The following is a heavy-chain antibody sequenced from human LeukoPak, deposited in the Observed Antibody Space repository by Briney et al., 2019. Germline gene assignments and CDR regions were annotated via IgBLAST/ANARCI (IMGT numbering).Heavy chain of an antibody. CDR2: IYYTGTT. CDR3: ASAPRQGSIGGLDY. J-gene: IGHJ4*02. Sequence: SETLSLTCTVSGGSISSSTYYWSWIRQPPGQGLEWIGAIYYTGTTYYNPSLRSRVTISVDTSKNHFSLNLSSVTAADTALYYCASAPRQGSIGGLDYWGQGTLVTVSS. CDR1: GGSISSSTYY. V-gene: IGHV4-39*02. D-gene: IGHD3-16*01.